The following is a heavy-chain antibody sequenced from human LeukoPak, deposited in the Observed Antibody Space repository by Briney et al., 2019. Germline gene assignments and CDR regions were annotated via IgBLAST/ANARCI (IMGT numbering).Heavy chain of an antibody. J-gene: IGHJ4*02. V-gene: IGHV4-59*01. CDR2: IYYSGST. CDR1: GGSISSYY. Sequence: PSETLSLTCTVSGGSISSYYWSWIRQPPGKGLEWIGYIYYSGSTNYNPSLKSRVTISVDTSKNQFSLKLSSVTAADTAVYYCAREKSGYSYGTIDYWGQGTLVTVSS. CDR3: AREKSGYSYGTIDY. D-gene: IGHD5-18*01.